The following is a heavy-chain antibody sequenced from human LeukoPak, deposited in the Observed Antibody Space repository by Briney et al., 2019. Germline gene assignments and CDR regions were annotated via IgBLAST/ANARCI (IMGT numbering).Heavy chain of an antibody. D-gene: IGHD4-23*01. CDR1: GFTFDDYA. Sequence: QSGGSLRLSCAASGFTFDDYAMHWVRQAPGKGLEWVSGISWNSGSIGYADSVKGRFTISRDNAKNSLYLQMNSLRAEDTALYYCAKFSNYGGNEDAFDIWGQGTMVTVSS. J-gene: IGHJ3*02. CDR3: AKFSNYGGNEDAFDI. V-gene: IGHV3-9*01. CDR2: ISWNSGSI.